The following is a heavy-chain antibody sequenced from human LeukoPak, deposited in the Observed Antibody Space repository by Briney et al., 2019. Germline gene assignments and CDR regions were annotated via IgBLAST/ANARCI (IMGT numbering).Heavy chain of an antibody. CDR1: GGTFSSYA. J-gene: IGHJ3*02. CDR2: IIPIFGTA. CDR3: ARVVTMIVVVTPYLIAFDI. D-gene: IGHD3-22*01. Sequence: ASVKVSCKASGGTFSSYAISWVRQAPGQGLEWMGGIIPIFGTAHYAQKFQGRVTITRDTSASTAYMELSSLRSEDTAVYYCARVVTMIVVVTPYLIAFDIWGQGTMVTVSS. V-gene: IGHV1-69*05.